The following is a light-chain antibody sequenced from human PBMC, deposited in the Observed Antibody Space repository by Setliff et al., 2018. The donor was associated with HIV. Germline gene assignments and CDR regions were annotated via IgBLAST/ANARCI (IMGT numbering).Light chain of an antibody. J-gene: IGLJ1*01. V-gene: IGLV2-23*02. CDR3: CSYAGSSTPYV. CDR2: EVS. Sequence: QSVLTQPASVSGSPGQSITISCTGTSSDVGSYNLVSWYQQHPGKVPKLMIYEVSKRPSGVSNRFSGSKSGNTASLTISGLQAEDEADYYCCSYAGSSTPYVFGTGTKVT. CDR1: SSDVGSYNL.